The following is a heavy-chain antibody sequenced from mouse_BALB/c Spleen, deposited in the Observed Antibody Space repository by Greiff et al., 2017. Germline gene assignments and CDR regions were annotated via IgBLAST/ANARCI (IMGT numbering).Heavy chain of an antibody. V-gene: IGHV1-63*02. J-gene: IGHJ2*01. CDR3: ARKGDYDYGYFDY. CDR2: IYPGGGYT. D-gene: IGHD2-4*01. CDR1: GYTFTNYW. Sequence: VQLQQSGAELVRPGTSVKISCKASGYTFTNYWLGWVKQRPGHGLEWIGDIYPGGGYTNYNEKFKGKATLTADTSSSTAYMQLSSLTSEDSAVYVCARKGDYDYGYFDYWGQGTTLTVSS.